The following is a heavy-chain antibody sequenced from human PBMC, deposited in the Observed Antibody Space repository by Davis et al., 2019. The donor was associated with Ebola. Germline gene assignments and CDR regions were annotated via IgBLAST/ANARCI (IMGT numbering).Heavy chain of an antibody. V-gene: IGHV3-23*01. Sequence: GGSLRLSCAASEFTFRSYAMTWVRQAPGKGLQWVSSIDAGGYDTYYADSVKGRFTISRDNSKNTLHLLMNSLRAEDTAVYYCASGDGRGRSYDMDVWGQGTTVTVSS. CDR2: IDAGGYDT. CDR1: EFTFRSYA. CDR3: ASGDGRGRSYDMDV. J-gene: IGHJ6*03. D-gene: IGHD3/OR15-3a*01.